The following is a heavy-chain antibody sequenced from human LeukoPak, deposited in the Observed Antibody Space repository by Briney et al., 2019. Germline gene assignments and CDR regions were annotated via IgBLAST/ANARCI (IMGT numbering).Heavy chain of an antibody. CDR1: GGSISSYY. J-gene: IGHJ4*02. CDR3: AGSLDTATIDY. Sequence: SETLSLTCTVSGGSISSYYWSWIRQPPGKGLEWIGYIYYSGSTNHNPSLKSRVTISVDTSKNQFSLKLSSVTAADTAVYYCAGSLDTATIDYWGQGTLVTVSS. D-gene: IGHD5-18*01. CDR2: IYYSGST. V-gene: IGHV4-59*08.